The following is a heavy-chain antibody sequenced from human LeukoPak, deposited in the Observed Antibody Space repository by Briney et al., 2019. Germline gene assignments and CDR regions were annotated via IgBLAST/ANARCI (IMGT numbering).Heavy chain of an antibody. CDR1: GFTFSSYS. J-gene: IGHJ3*02. Sequence: PGGSLRLSCAASGFTFSSYSMNWVLQATGRGREWVSYNSSSTNTLYYADSVKGRFTIARDNAKNSLFLQMNSLRDEDTAVYYCARGGYGANDDAFDIWGQGTMVTVSS. CDR2: NSSSTNTL. CDR3: ARGGYGANDDAFDI. D-gene: IGHD4-23*01. V-gene: IGHV3-48*02.